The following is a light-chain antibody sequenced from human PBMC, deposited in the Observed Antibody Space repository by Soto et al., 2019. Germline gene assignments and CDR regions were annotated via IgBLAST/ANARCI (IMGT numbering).Light chain of an antibody. CDR3: QQYHSYWT. CDR2: EAS. CDR1: QSINNR. V-gene: IGKV1-5*01. J-gene: IGKJ1*01. Sequence: IQMTQSPSTRAASIGDRVTITCRASQSINNRLAWYQQMPGKAPNLLIYEASSLESGVPSRFRGSGSETEFTLTISSLQPDDFSTYYCQQYHSYWTFGQGTKVNIK.